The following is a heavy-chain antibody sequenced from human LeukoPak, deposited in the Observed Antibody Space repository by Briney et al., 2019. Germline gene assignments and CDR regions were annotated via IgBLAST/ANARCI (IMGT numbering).Heavy chain of an antibody. J-gene: IGHJ4*02. Sequence: PGGSLRLSCAASGFTFSTFAMSWVRQAPGKGLEWVSAINGNSHYTYHADSVTGRFTISRDNSKNTLYLQMHSLRTEDTAVYYCAKQRATGAGTDTRYFDYWGQGSLATVSS. CDR2: INGNSHYT. D-gene: IGHD1-1*01. CDR3: AKQRATGAGTDTRYFDY. CDR1: GFTFSTFA. V-gene: IGHV3-23*01.